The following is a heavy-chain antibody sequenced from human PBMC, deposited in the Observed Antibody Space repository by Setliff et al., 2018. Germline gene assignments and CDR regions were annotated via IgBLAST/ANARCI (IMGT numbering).Heavy chain of an antibody. D-gene: IGHD6-25*01. J-gene: IGHJ3*02. CDR1: GFTFSTYS. Sequence: LRLSCAASGFTFSTYSMHWVRQAPGKGLEWVSSISDTSIHIYYGESVKGRFTISRDDAKNSLYVQMNSLRADDTAVYYCARSPANGGHDAFDIWGQGTMVTVSS. V-gene: IGHV3-21*01. CDR2: ISDTSIHI. CDR3: ARSPANGGHDAFDI.